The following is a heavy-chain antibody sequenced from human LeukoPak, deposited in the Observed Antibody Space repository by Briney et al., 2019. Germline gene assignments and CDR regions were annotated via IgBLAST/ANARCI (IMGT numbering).Heavy chain of an antibody. D-gene: IGHD3-10*01. CDR2: ISSNGGST. CDR1: GFTFSSYA. Sequence: PGGSLRLSCAASGFTFSSYAMHWVRQAPGKGLEYVSAISSNGGSTYYANSVKGRFTISRDNSKNTLYLQMGSLRAEDMAVYYCARGGSRKDAFDIWGQRTMVTVSS. CDR3: ARGGSRKDAFDI. V-gene: IGHV3-64*01. J-gene: IGHJ3*02.